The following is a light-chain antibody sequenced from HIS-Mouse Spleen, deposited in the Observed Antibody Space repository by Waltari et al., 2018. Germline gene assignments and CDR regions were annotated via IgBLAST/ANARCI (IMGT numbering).Light chain of an antibody. CDR1: SGPVSTSYS. CDR2: STN. J-gene: IGLJ3*02. CDR3: VLYMGSGIWV. Sequence: QTVVTQEPSFSVSPGGTVTLTCCLSSGPVSTSYSPTWYQQTPGQAPRPLIYSTNTRSSGFPDRFSGSILGNKAALTITGAQADDESDYYCVLYMGSGIWVFGGGTKLTVL. V-gene: IGLV8-61*01.